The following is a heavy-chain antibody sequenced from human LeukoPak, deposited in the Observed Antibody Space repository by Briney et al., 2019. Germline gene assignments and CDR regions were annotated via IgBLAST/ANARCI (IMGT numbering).Heavy chain of an antibody. D-gene: IGHD3-3*01. V-gene: IGHV1-18*01. CDR3: ARRPPVLRFLEWLLSDDAFDI. CDR1: GYTFTSYG. CDR2: ISAYNGNT. J-gene: IGHJ3*02. Sequence: ASVKVSCKASGYTFTSYGISWVRQAPGQGLEWMGWISAYNGNTNYAQKLQGRVTMTTDTSMSTAYMELRSLRSDDTAVYYCARRPPVLRFLEWLLSDDAFDIWGQGTMVTVSS.